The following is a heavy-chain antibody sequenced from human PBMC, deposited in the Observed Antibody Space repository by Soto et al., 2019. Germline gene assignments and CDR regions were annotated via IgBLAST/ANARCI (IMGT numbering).Heavy chain of an antibody. Sequence: SETLSLTCTVSGGSISSYYWSWIRQPPGKGLEWIGYIYYSGSTNYNPSPKSRVTISVDTSKNQFSLKLSSVTAADTAVYYCARVAPVRGYSYGFFFDYWGQGTLVTVSS. D-gene: IGHD5-18*01. V-gene: IGHV4-59*01. CDR3: ARVAPVRGYSYGFFFDY. J-gene: IGHJ4*02. CDR2: IYYSGST. CDR1: GGSISSYY.